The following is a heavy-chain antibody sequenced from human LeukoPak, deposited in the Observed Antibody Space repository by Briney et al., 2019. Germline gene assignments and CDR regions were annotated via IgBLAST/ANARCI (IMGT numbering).Heavy chain of an antibody. CDR1: GFTFSSYS. CDR3: AREVVVTQERASKT. J-gene: IGHJ5*02. D-gene: IGHD2-21*02. CDR2: ISSSSSYI. V-gene: IGHV3-21*01. Sequence: AGGSLRLSCAASGFTFSSYSMNWVRQAPGKGLEWVSSISSSSSYIYYADSVKGRFTISRDNAKNSLYLQMNSLRAEDTAVYYCAREVVVTQERASKTWGQGTLVTVSS.